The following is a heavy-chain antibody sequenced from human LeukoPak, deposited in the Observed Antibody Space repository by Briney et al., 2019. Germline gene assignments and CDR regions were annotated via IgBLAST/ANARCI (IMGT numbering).Heavy chain of an antibody. CDR2: ISGSGGST. CDR3: AKETLITRVFDY. D-gene: IGHD3-16*01. J-gene: IGHJ4*02. V-gene: IGHV3-23*01. CDR1: GFTFSSYA. Sequence: AGGSLRLSCAASGFTFSSYAMSWVRQAPGKGLEWVSAISGSGGSTYYADSVKDRFTISRDNSKNTLYLQMNSLRAEGTAVYYCAKETLITRVFDYWGQGTLVTVSS.